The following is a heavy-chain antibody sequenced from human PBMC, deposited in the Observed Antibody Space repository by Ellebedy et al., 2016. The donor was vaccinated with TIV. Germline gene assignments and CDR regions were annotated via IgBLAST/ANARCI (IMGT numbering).Heavy chain of an antibody. J-gene: IGHJ4*02. CDR1: GFAFESYT. D-gene: IGHD3-10*01. V-gene: IGHV3-48*02. CDR3: ARGYYVSGILSY. CDR2: ISSSSI. Sequence: PGGSLRLSCAASGFAFESYTMNWVRQAPGRGLEWVSHISSSSIYYADSVKGRFTISRDNAKNSLYLQMNSLRDEDTAIYYCARGYYVSGILSYWGQGALVTVSS.